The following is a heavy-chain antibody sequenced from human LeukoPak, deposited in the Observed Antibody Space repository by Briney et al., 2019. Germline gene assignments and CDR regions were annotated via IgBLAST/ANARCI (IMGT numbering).Heavy chain of an antibody. CDR3: ARSGGWGQTYYYDSSGPAYFDY. Sequence: GASVKVSCKASGYTFTSYYMHWVRQAPGQGLEWMGIINPSGGSTSYAQKFQGRVTMTRDTSTSTVYMELSSLRSEDTAVYYCARSGGWGQTYYYDSSGPAYFDYWGQGTLVPVSS. V-gene: IGHV1-46*01. D-gene: IGHD3-22*01. CDR2: INPSGGST. CDR1: GYTFTSYY. J-gene: IGHJ4*02.